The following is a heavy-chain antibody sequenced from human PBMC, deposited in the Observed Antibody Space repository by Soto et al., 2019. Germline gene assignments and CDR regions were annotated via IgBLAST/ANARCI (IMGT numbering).Heavy chain of an antibody. CDR2: IYYTGST. CDR3: ARDPLYDYGDSSTVFYT. V-gene: IGHV4-30-4*01. CDR1: GGSINSGDYY. Sequence: SETLSLTCSVSGGSINSGDYYWSWVRQPPGKGLEWIGYIYYTGSTYYNPSLKSRVTISIDTSKNQFSLKLSSVTAADTAVYFCARDPLYDYGDSSTVFYTWAQRTMVTVSS. D-gene: IGHD4-17*01. J-gene: IGHJ5*01.